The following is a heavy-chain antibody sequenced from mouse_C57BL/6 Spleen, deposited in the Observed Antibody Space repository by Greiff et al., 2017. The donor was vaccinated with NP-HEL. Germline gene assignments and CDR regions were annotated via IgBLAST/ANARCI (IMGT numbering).Heavy chain of an antibody. Sequence: EVKLQESGPGLVKPSQSLSLTCSVTGYSITSGYYWNWIRQFPGNKLEWMGYISYDGSNNYNPSLKNRISITRDTSKNQFFLKLNSVTTEDTATYYCARENGYVYFDYWGQGTTLTVSS. J-gene: IGHJ2*01. CDR1: GYSITSGYY. D-gene: IGHD2-2*01. CDR2: ISYDGSN. CDR3: ARENGYVYFDY. V-gene: IGHV3-6*01.